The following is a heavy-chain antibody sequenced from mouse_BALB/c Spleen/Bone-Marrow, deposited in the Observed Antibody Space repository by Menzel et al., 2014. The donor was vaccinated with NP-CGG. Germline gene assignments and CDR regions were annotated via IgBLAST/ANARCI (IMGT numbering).Heavy chain of an antibody. CDR2: INPGSGGT. D-gene: IGHD2-12*01. J-gene: IGHJ4*01. CDR1: GYAFTNYL. Sequence: QVQLKESGAELVRPGTSVKVSCKASGYAFTNYLIEWVKQRPGQGLEWIGVINPGSGGTNYNEKFKGKATLTADKSSRTAYMQLSSLTSDDSAVYFCAREKGLRRGAMDYWGQGTSVTVSS. CDR3: AREKGLRRGAMDY. V-gene: IGHV1-54*01.